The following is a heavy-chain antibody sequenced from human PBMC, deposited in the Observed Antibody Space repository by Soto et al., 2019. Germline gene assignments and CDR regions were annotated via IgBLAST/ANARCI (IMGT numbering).Heavy chain of an antibody. V-gene: IGHV3-30*18. CDR3: AKWNGGFDY. D-gene: IGHD3-16*01. CDR1: GFTFSSYG. J-gene: IGHJ4*02. Sequence: QVQLVESGGGVVRAASGFTFSSYGMHWVRQAPGKGLEGVAVILYDGSYKYYADSVKGRFTISRDNSKNTLYLQMNSLRAEDTAVYYCAKWNGGFDYWGQGTLVTVSS. CDR2: ILYDGSYK.